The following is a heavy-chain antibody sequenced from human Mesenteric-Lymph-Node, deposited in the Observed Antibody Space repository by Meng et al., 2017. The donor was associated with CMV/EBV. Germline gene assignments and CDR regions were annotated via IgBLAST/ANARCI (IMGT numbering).Heavy chain of an antibody. D-gene: IGHD3-10*01. CDR3: AKGGYGSGTYPHYYGMDV. V-gene: IGHV3-23*03. J-gene: IGHJ6*02. Sequence: GESLKISCAASGFTFGAYAMSWVRQAPGKGLEWVSVIYYGGTSTYYADSVKGRFTISRDNSKNTLYLQMNSLRAEDTAVYYCAKGGYGSGTYPHYYGMDVWGQGTTVTVSS. CDR2: IYYGGTST. CDR1: GFTFGAYA.